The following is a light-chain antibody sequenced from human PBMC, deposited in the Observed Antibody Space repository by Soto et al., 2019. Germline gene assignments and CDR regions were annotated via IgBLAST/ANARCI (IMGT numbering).Light chain of an antibody. CDR2: GAS. Sequence: EIVWTQSPGTLSLSTGERATLSCRARQSVSSSYLAWYQQKPGQAPRLLIYGASSRATGIPDRFSVSASGTDFTLAISRLEPEDFAVYFCQRYSTSALFGPGTTVAIK. CDR1: QSVSSSY. V-gene: IGKV3-20*01. J-gene: IGKJ3*01. CDR3: QRYSTSAL.